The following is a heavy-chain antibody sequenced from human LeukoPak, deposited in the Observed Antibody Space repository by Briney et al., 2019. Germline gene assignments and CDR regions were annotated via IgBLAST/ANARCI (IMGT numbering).Heavy chain of an antibody. CDR3: ARGQYYYDSSGYPQGAFDI. CDR2: IIPILGIA. J-gene: IGHJ3*02. Sequence: RASVKVSCKASGGTFSSYAISWVRQAPGQGLEWMGRIIPILGIANYAQKFQGRVTITADKSTSTAYMELSSLRSEDTAVYYCARGQYYYDSSGYPQGAFDIWGQGTMVTVSS. CDR1: GGTFSSYA. V-gene: IGHV1-69*04. D-gene: IGHD3-22*01.